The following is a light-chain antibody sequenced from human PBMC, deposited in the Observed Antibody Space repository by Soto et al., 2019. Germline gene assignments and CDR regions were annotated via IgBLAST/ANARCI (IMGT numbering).Light chain of an antibody. Sequence: QSALPQPASVSGSPGQSITISCTGTSSDVGSYNLVSWYQQYPGKAPKLMIYEVSKRPSGVSNRFSGSKSGNTASLTISGLQAEDEADYYCCSYAGSSTLKVFGTGTKVTVL. J-gene: IGLJ1*01. CDR2: EVS. CDR1: SSDVGSYNL. CDR3: CSYAGSSTLKV. V-gene: IGLV2-23*02.